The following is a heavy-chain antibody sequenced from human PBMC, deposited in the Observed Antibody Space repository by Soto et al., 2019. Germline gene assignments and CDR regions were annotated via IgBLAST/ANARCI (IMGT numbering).Heavy chain of an antibody. CDR3: ARDEGWLGEDHYYYYGMDV. Sequence: WASVKVSCKASGYTFTGYYMHWVRQAPGQGLEWMGWINPNSGGTNYAQKFQGWVTMTRDTSISTAYMELSRLRSDDTAVYYCARDEGWLGEDHYYYYGMDVWGQGTTVTVSS. J-gene: IGHJ6*02. V-gene: IGHV1-2*04. CDR1: GYTFTGYY. D-gene: IGHD3-10*01. CDR2: INPNSGGT.